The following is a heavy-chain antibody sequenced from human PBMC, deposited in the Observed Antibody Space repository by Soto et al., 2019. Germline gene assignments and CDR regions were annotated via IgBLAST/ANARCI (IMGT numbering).Heavy chain of an antibody. CDR1: GYTFTSYD. D-gene: IGHD1-1*01. V-gene: IGHV1-8*01. J-gene: IGHJ4*02. CDR3: ARDRERYDLTIYLDY. Sequence: QVQLVQSGAEVKKPGASVKVSCKASGYTFTSYDINWVRQATGQGLEWMGWMNPNRGNTGYAQKYQGRVNMTRNTSISTAYMELSSLRSEDTAVYYCARDRERYDLTIYLDYWGQGALVTVSS. CDR2: MNPNRGNT.